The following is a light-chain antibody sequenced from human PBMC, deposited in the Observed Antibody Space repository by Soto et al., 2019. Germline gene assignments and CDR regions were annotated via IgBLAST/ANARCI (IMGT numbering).Light chain of an antibody. CDR3: AAWDGSLNGVL. Sequence: QSVLTQPPSASGTPGQRVTISCSGSSSNIGRNTVNWYQQLPGTAPKRLLYSNDQRPSGVPDRFSGSMSGTSASLAISGLQSEYEAEYYCAAWDGSLNGVLFGGGTKLTVL. J-gene: IGLJ2*01. V-gene: IGLV1-44*01. CDR1: SSNIGRNT. CDR2: SND.